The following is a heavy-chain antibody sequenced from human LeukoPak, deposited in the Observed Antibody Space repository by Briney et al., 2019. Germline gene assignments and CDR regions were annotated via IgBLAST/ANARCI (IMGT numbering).Heavy chain of an antibody. D-gene: IGHD4-17*01. V-gene: IGHV4-59*01. CDR3: ARGKNRATVTY. Sequence: PGGSLRLSCAASGFTFSSYAMSWIRQPPGKGLEWIGYIYYSGSTNYNPSLKSRVTISVDTSKNQFSLKLSSVTAADTAVYYCARGKNRATVTYWGQGTLVTVSS. J-gene: IGHJ4*02. CDR1: GFTFSSYA. CDR2: IYYSGST.